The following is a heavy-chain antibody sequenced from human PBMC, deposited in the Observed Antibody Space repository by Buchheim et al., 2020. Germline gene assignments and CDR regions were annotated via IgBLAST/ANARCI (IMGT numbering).Heavy chain of an antibody. D-gene: IGHD3-3*01. Sequence: QVQLVESGGGVVQPGRSLRLSCAESGFTFSSSGMHWVRQAPGKGLEWVAVISYDGSNKYYADSVKGRFSISRDNSKTTLYIQMDSLRAEDTAVYYCAKPRIAIFDGLDSWGQGTL. J-gene: IGHJ4*02. CDR2: ISYDGSNK. V-gene: IGHV3-30*18. CDR1: GFTFSSSG. CDR3: AKPRIAIFDGLDS.